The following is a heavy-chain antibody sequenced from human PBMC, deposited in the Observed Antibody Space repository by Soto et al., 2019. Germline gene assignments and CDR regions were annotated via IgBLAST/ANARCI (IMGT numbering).Heavy chain of an antibody. V-gene: IGHV1-69*10. CDR1: GGTFSSYA. CDR2: VIPVFGLA. J-gene: IGHJ6*02. CDR3: ARGKSYYGSGKGIYDYYSLDV. D-gene: IGHD3-10*01. Sequence: ASVKVSCKSSGGTFSSYAISWVRQAPGQGLEWMGGVIPVFGLATYAQKVKGRVTITADKSTNTAYMEVSSLRSEDTAVYYCARGKSYYGSGKGIYDYYSLDVWGQGTTVTVSS.